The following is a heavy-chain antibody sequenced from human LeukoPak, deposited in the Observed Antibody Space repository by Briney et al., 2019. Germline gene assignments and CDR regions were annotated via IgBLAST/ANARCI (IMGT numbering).Heavy chain of an antibody. D-gene: IGHD3-10*01. CDR2: IYYSGST. J-gene: IGHJ4*02. V-gene: IGHV4-59*01. CDR3: ARDLYGSGSYYVD. CDR1: GGSISSYY. Sequence: SETLSLTCTVSGGSISSYYWSWIRQPPGKGLEWIGYIYYSGSTNHNPSLKSRVTISVDTSKNQFSLKLSSVTAADTAVYYCARDLYGSGSYYVDWGQGTLVTVSS.